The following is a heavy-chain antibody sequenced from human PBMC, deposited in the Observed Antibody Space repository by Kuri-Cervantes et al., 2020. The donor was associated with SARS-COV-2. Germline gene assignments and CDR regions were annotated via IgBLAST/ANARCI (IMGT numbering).Heavy chain of an antibody. CDR3: ARDQRADCSSTSCYIGGYYYYMDV. D-gene: IGHD2-2*02. Sequence: GGSLRLSCAASGFTFSSYGMHWVRQAPGKGLEWVAFIRYDGSNKYYADSVKGRFTISRDNSKNTLYLQMNSLRAEDTAVYYCARDQRADCSSTSCYIGGYYYYMDVWGKGTTVTVSS. CDR2: IRYDGSNK. J-gene: IGHJ6*03. V-gene: IGHV3-30*02. CDR1: GFTFSSYG.